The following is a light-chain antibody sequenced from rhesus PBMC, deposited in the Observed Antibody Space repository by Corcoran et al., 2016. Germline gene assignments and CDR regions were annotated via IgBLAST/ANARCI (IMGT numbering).Light chain of an antibody. J-gene: IGKJ4*01. CDR1: QGISSY. CDR2: YAN. CDR3: QQGYSTPLT. V-gene: IGKV1-32*03. Sequence: DIQMSQSPSSLSASVGDRVTITCRASQGISSYLNWYQQKPGKAPKLLIYYANSLASGVPSMFSGSGSGTDYTRTISSLQPEDFATYYCQQGYSTPLTFGGGTKVEIK.